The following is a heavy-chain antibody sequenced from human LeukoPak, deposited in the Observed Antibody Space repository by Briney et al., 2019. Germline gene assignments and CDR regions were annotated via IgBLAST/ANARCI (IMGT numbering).Heavy chain of an antibody. CDR3: VRDKDGYNS. CDR2: IDTDGKTT. J-gene: IGHJ5*02. CDR1: GFTFNTYV. V-gene: IGHV3-74*01. D-gene: IGHD5-24*01. Sequence: GGSLRLSCAASGFTFNTYVMHWVRHAPGKGLVWVARIDTDGKTTTYADSVKGRFTISRDNAKNMLYVQMNSLRAEDTAVYYCVRDKDGYNSWGQGTLVSVSS.